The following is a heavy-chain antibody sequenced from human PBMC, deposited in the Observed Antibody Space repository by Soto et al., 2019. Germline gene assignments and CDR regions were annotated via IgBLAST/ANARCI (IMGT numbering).Heavy chain of an antibody. V-gene: IGHV4-59*01. CDR1: GDSISSYY. CDR2: IYYSGST. D-gene: IGHD3-16*01. Sequence: QVQLQESGPGLVKPSETLSLTCTVSGDSISSYYWSWIRQPPGKGLEWIGYIYYSGSTNYNPSLKSRVTISVDTSKNQFSLKLSPVTAADTAVYYCARARRGYFHYWGQGTLVTVSS. CDR3: ARARRGYFHY. J-gene: IGHJ4*02.